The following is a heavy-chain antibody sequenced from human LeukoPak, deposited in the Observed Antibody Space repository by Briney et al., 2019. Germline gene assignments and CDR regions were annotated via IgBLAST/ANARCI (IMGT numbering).Heavy chain of an antibody. D-gene: IGHD3-3*01. Sequence: GGSLRLSCAASVFTFRSYAMTWARHAPGKGGEGVPSVGYKAGSTYYTPCVEARLPIYRDHPKITLYPQINSQSRVDTAVYYGAGVGYDSVGCFDLWGEGTVVSVSS. J-gene: IGHJ5*02. V-gene: IGHV3-23*01. CDR1: VFTFRSYA. CDR3: AGVGYDSVGCFDL. CDR2: VGYKAGST.